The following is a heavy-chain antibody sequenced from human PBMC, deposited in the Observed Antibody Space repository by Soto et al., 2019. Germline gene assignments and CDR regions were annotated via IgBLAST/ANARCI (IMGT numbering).Heavy chain of an antibody. CDR3: AKDLYYYDSSGYFDY. D-gene: IGHD3-22*01. J-gene: IGHJ4*02. CDR1: GFTFSSYA. CDR2: ISGSGGST. Sequence: GGSLRLSCAASGFTFSSYAMSWVRQAPGKGLEWVSAISGSGGSTYYADSVKGRFTISRDNSKNTLYLQMNSLRAEDTAVYYCAKDLYYYDSSGYFDYWGQGTLVTVSS. V-gene: IGHV3-23*01.